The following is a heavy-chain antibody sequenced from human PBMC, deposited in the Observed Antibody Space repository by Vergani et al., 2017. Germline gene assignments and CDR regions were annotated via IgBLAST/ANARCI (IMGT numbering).Heavy chain of an antibody. CDR2: IIPIFGTA. Sequence: QVQLVQSGAEVKKPGSSVKVSCKASGGTFSSSTISWVRQAPGQGLEWMGRIIPIFGTANYAQKFQGRVTITADESTSTAYMELSSLRSEDTAVYYCAGENCSSTSCYPYWFDPWGQGTLVTVSS. V-gene: IGHV1-69*08. CDR1: GGTFSSST. CDR3: AGENCSSTSCYPYWFDP. D-gene: IGHD2-2*01. J-gene: IGHJ5*02.